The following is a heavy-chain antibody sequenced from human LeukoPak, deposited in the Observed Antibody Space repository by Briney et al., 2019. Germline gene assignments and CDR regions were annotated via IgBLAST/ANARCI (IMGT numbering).Heavy chain of an antibody. CDR2: IKSDGSTT. V-gene: IGHV3-74*01. D-gene: IGHD5-18*01. CDR3: ARVVDTHFDY. CDR1: GFTFSSYW. J-gene: IGHJ4*02. Sequence: GGSLRLSCAASGFTFSSYWMHWVRQAPGKGLVWFSRIKSDGSTTTYEDSVKGRFTISRDNAKNTLYLQMNSLRAEDTAVYYCARVVDTHFDYWGQGTLVTGSS.